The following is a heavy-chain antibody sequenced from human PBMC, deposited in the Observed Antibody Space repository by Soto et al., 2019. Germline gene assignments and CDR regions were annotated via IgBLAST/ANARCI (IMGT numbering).Heavy chain of an antibody. J-gene: IGHJ4*01. CDR3: ARSYYYVSGRRHHY. Sequence: GESLRLSYAATGFTCCSYWIIRVSPAPGGGVECVANIKQDGSEKYYVDSVKGRFTISTDNAKNSLYLQMNSLRAEDTAVYYCARSYYYVSGRRHHYWG. V-gene: IGHV3-7*03. CDR1: GFTCCSYW. D-gene: IGHD3-10*01. CDR2: IKQDGSEK.